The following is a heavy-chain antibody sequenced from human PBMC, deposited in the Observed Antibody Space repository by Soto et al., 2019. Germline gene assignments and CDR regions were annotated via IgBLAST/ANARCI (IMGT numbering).Heavy chain of an antibody. J-gene: IGHJ5*02. CDR2: IKSDGSTT. CDR3: ARSDWFDP. Sequence: EVQLVESGGALVQPGGSLRLSCEAPGFSLSGYWMHWIRQAPGKGLVWVSRIKSDGSTTMYADSVKGRFTISRDNAKNTLYLQRNSLRAEDTAVYYCARSDWFDPWGQGTLVTVSS. V-gene: IGHV3-74*03. CDR1: GFSLSGYW.